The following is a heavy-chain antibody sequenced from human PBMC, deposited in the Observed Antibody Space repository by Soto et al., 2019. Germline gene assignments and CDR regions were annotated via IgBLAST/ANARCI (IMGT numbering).Heavy chain of an antibody. CDR1: GGTFSSYA. CDR3: AREADSSGYGSVDY. D-gene: IGHD3-22*01. Sequence: GASVKVSCKASGGTFSSYAISWVRQAPGQGLEWMGGIIPIFGTANYAQKFQGRVTITADESTSTAYMELSSLRSEDTAVYYCAREADSSGYGSVDYWGQGTLVTVSS. V-gene: IGHV1-69*13. J-gene: IGHJ4*02. CDR2: IIPIFGTA.